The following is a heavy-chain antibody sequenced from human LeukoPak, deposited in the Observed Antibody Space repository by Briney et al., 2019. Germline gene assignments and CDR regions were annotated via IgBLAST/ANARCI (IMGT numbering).Heavy chain of an antibody. Sequence: PSQTLSLTCTVSGGSISSYYWSWIRQPPGKGLEWIGYIYYSGSTNYNPSLKSRVTISVDTSKNQFSLKLSSVTAADTAVYYCARGGYDILTGYYIFDYWGQGTLVTVSS. J-gene: IGHJ4*02. CDR1: GGSISSYY. CDR3: ARGGYDILTGYYIFDY. V-gene: IGHV4-59*01. D-gene: IGHD3-9*01. CDR2: IYYSGST.